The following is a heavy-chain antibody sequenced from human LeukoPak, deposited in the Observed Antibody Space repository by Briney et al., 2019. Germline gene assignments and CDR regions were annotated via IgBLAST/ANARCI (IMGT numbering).Heavy chain of an antibody. CDR2: IKQDGSEK. J-gene: IGHJ4*02. CDR1: GFTFSSYW. D-gene: IGHD6-13*01. CDR3: ARASRSSWYEGRLDYFDY. V-gene: IGHV3-7*01. Sequence: PGGSLRLSCAASGFTFSSYWMSWVRQAPGRGLEWVANIKQDGSEKYYVDSVKGRFTISRDNAKNSLYLQMNSLRAEDTAVYYCARASRSSWYEGRLDYFDYWGQGTLVTVSS.